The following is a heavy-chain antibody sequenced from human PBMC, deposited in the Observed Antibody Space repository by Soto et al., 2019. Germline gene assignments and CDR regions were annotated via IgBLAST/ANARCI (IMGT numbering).Heavy chain of an antibody. Sequence: QVQLVQSGAEVKKPGASVKVSCKASGYTFTSYGISWVRQAPGQGLEWMGWISAYNGNTNYAQKLQGRGTMTTDTSTSTAYMELRSLRSVDTAVYYCARDSRQVAVAGIPDYFDYWGQGTLVTVSS. J-gene: IGHJ4*02. V-gene: IGHV1-18*01. D-gene: IGHD6-19*01. CDR2: ISAYNGNT. CDR1: GYTFTSYG. CDR3: ARDSRQVAVAGIPDYFDY.